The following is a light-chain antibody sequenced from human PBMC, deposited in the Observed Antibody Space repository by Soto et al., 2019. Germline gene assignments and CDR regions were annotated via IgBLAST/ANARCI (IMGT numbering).Light chain of an antibody. J-gene: IGKJ1*01. CDR1: QSVGSD. CDR3: QQSSSIPWT. V-gene: IGKV1-39*01. CDR2: AAS. Sequence: DSQMIQSPSSLSASVGDRVTITCRASQSVGSDLNWYQQKPGKAPKLLIYAASNLQSGVPSRFSGSGSGTDFTLTISSLPPDDFATYYCQQSSSIPWTFGQGTEVEIK.